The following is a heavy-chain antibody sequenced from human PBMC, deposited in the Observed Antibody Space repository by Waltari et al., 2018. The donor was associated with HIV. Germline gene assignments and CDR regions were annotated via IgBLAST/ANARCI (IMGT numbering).Heavy chain of an antibody. J-gene: IGHJ4*02. CDR2: IDSTGSST. CDR3: ARGRNSEDY. Sequence: EVQLVESGGGLEQPGGSLRLSCAASGFTFGSYNMNWVRQAPGKGLEWISYIDSTGSSTYYADSVKGRFIISRDNAKSLLYLHMSSLRVDDTALYYCARGRNSEDYWGQGILVTVSS. V-gene: IGHV3-48*01. CDR1: GFTFGSYN.